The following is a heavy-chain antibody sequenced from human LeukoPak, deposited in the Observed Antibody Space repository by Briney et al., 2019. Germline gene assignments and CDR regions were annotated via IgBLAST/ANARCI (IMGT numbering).Heavy chain of an antibody. D-gene: IGHD3-9*01. CDR2: ISGSGGST. CDR1: GFTFSSYA. CDR3: AKDEDGNYDILTGMGYYFDY. J-gene: IGHJ4*02. V-gene: IGHV3-23*01. Sequence: GGSLRLSCATSGFTFSSYAMSWVRQAPGKGLEWVSAISGSGGSTYYADSVKGRFTISRDNSKNTLYLQMNSLRAEDTAVYYCAKDEDGNYDILTGMGYYFDYWGQGTLVTVSS.